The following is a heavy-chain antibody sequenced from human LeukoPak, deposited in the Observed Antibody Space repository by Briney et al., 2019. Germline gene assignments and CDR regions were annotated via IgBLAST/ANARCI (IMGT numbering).Heavy chain of an antibody. V-gene: IGHV3-15*01. CDR3: TTGPVRWRQLLDF. D-gene: IGHD5-24*01. CDR1: GFTFSNAW. Sequence: PGGSLGLSCAASGFTFSNAWMSWVRQAPGKGLEWVGRIKSNTDGGTTDYAAPVKGRFTLSRDDSKNTVYLQMNSLKTEDTAVYYCTTGPVRWRQLLDFWGQGTLVTVSS. CDR2: IKSNTDGGTT. J-gene: IGHJ4*02.